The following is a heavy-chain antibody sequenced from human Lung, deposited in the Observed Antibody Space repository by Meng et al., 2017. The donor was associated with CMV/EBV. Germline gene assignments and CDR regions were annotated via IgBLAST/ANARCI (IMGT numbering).Heavy chain of an antibody. Sequence: SVKVSXKASGYTFISYGISWVRQAPGQGLEWMGWISAYNGRTNYAQKFQGRVTMTTDTSTNTAYAELRSLRSDDTAVYFCARGGYSDYDVRGSDYYYGMAVWGQGTXVNGSS. D-gene: IGHD5-12*01. J-gene: IGHJ6*02. CDR2: ISAYNGRT. CDR3: ARGGYSDYDVRGSDYYYGMAV. CDR1: GYTFISYG. V-gene: IGHV1-18*01.